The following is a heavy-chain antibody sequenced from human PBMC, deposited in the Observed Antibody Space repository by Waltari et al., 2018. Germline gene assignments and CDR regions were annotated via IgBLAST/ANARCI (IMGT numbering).Heavy chain of an antibody. CDR1: GGSFSGYY. Sequence: QVQLQQWGAGLSKPSEPLSLTCAVYGGSFSGYYWSWIRKPPGKVTAWTGEINHSGSTNYNPALKSRVTISVDTSKNQFSLKLSSVTAADTAVYYCARVLLAAAVPLYPSSYYYYYGMDVWGQGTTVTVSS. CDR2: INHSGST. J-gene: IGHJ6*02. CDR3: ARVLLAAAVPLYPSSYYYYYGMDV. V-gene: IGHV4-34*01. D-gene: IGHD6-13*01.